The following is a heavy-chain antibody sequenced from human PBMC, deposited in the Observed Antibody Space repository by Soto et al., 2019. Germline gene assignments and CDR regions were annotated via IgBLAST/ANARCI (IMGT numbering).Heavy chain of an antibody. Sequence: SETLSLTCAVYGGSFSGYYWSWIRQPPGKGLEWIGEINHSGSTNYNPSLKSRVTISVDTSKNQFSLKLSSVTAADTAVYYCARGGRYCSGGSCYSLNWFDPWGQGTLVTVSS. D-gene: IGHD2-15*01. CDR3: ARGGRYCSGGSCYSLNWFDP. V-gene: IGHV4-34*01. CDR2: INHSGST. J-gene: IGHJ5*02. CDR1: GGSFSGYY.